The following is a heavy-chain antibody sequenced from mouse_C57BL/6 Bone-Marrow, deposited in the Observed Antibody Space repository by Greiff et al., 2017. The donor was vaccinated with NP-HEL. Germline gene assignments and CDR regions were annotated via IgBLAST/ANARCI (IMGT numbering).Heavy chain of an antibody. CDR1: GYAFSSYW. Sequence: VQLQQSGAELVKPGASVKISCKASGYAFSSYWMNWVKQRPGKGLEWLGQIYPGDGDTNYNGKFKGTATLTADKSSSTAYMQLSSLTSEDSAVYFCARGNLLWALDYWGQGTTLTVSS. J-gene: IGHJ2*01. CDR3: ARGNLLWALDY. V-gene: IGHV1-80*01. CDR2: IYPGDGDT. D-gene: IGHD2-1*01.